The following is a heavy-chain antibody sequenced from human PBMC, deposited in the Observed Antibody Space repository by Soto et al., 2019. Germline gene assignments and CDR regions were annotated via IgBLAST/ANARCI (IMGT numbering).Heavy chain of an antibody. CDR3: ARTHSDYYDSSPNWFDP. V-gene: IGHV3-30-3*01. CDR2: ISYDGSNK. D-gene: IGHD3-22*01. CDR1: GFTFSSYA. J-gene: IGHJ5*02. Sequence: PGGSLRLSCAASGFTFSSYAMHWVRQAPGKGLEWVAVISYDGSNKYYADSVKGRFTISRDNSKNTLYLQMNSLRAEDTAVYYCARTHSDYYDSSPNWFDPWGQGTLVTVSS.